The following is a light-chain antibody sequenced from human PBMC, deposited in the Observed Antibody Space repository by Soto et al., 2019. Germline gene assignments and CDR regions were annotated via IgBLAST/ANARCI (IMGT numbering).Light chain of an antibody. V-gene: IGLV1-40*01. J-gene: IGLJ3*02. Sequence: QSVLTQPPSVSGAPGQRVTISCAGSSSHIGAGYDVIWYQQLPGTAPKLLILGNNSRSSGVPDRFSGSRSGSSASLAVAGLQAEDEADYHCQSYDTRVSGSVFGGGTQLTVL. CDR1: SSHIGAGYD. CDR2: GNN. CDR3: QSYDTRVSGSV.